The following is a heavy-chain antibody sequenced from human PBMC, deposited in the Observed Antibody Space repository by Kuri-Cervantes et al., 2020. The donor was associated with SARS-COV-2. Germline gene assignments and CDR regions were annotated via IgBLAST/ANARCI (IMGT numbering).Heavy chain of an antibody. CDR3: ARSFTVRGAYFDY. CDR1: GYSISSGYY. V-gene: IGHV4-38-2*01. J-gene: IGHJ4*02. CDR2: IYHSGST. Sequence: SETLSLTCAVSGYSISSGYYWGWIRQPPGKGLEWIGSIYHSGSTHYKPSLKSRVTLSVDTSKNQFSLKLSSVTAADTAVYYCARSFTVRGAYFDYWGQGTRGTESS. D-gene: IGHD3-10*01.